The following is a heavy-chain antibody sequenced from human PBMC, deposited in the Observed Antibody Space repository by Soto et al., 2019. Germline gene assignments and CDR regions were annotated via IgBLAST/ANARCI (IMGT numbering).Heavy chain of an antibody. J-gene: IGHJ4*02. D-gene: IGHD2-15*01. Sequence: GGSLRLSCAASGFTFSSYAMSWVRQAPGKGLEWVSAISGSGGSTYYADSVKGRFTISRDNSKNTLYLQMNSLRAEDTAVYYCAKDREDCSGGSCYSYPFEYWGQGTLVTVSS. CDR3: AKDREDCSGGSCYSYPFEY. V-gene: IGHV3-23*01. CDR1: GFTFSSYA. CDR2: ISGSGGST.